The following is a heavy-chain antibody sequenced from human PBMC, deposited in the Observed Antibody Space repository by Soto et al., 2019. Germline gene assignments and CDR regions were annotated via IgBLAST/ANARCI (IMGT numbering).Heavy chain of an antibody. D-gene: IGHD1-26*01. V-gene: IGHV3-23*01. CDR1: GFTFSTYA. Sequence: GGSLRLSCAASGFTFSTYAMSWVRQAPGKGLEWVSGILGSGEGTYYADSVKGRFTISRDNSKNTLYLQMNSLRAEDTAIYYCAKDRQPDSAWPFDHWGQGTLVTVSS. J-gene: IGHJ4*02. CDR2: ILGSGEGT. CDR3: AKDRQPDSAWPFDH.